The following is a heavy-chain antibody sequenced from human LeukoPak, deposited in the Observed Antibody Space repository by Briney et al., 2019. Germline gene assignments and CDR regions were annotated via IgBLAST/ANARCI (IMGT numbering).Heavy chain of an antibody. V-gene: IGHV3-21*01. J-gene: IGHJ4*02. CDR1: GFPVRSFS. CDR3: ARAEGSGSSFDY. D-gene: IGHD3-10*01. CDR2: ISSSSTYI. Sequence: GGSLRLSCVASGFPVRSFSMNWVRQAPRKGLEWVSSISSSSTYIYYADSVKGPFTISRDNAKNSLYLQMNSLRVEDTAVYHCARAEGSGSSFDYWGQGTLVTVSS.